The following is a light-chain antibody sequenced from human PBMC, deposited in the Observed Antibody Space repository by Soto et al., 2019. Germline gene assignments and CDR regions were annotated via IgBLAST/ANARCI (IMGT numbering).Light chain of an antibody. CDR3: QQYNSRRRT. V-gene: IGKV1-5*01. CDR1: HNIRSW. J-gene: IGKJ4*01. Sequence: DIQMTQSPSTLSASVGDRVTITCRASHNIRSWLAWYQQKPGKAPKVLISELSSFESGVRSRFSGSGSGTEFTLTTSTLQTDDFGTYYCQQYNSRRRTFGGGTKVEI. CDR2: ELS.